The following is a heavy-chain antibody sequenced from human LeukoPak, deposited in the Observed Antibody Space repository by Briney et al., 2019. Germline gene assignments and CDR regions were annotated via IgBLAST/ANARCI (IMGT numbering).Heavy chain of an antibody. V-gene: IGHV3-30*03. Sequence: PGGSLRLSCAASGFTFSSYAMHWVRQAPGKGLDWVALISYDGSNKYYADSVKGRFTISRDNAKKSLYLQMNSLRAEDTAVYYCARRDYYYYLDVWGKGTTVTISS. CDR2: ISYDGSNK. CDR1: GFTFSSYA. J-gene: IGHJ6*03. CDR3: ARRDYYYYLDV.